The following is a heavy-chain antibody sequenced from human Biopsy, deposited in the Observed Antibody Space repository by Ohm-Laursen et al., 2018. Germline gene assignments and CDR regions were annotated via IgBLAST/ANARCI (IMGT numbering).Heavy chain of an antibody. V-gene: IGHV1-46*01. CDR2: INPSGSTA. CDR3: ARNTGWYGDLYYFDY. CDR1: GYSFTSYY. J-gene: IGHJ4*02. D-gene: IGHD6-19*01. Sequence: ASVRVSCKASGYSFTSYYMHWVRQAPGQGLEWMGMINPSGSTASYPQIFQGRVTMTRDTSKSTVYMELSSLRSADTAVYFCARNTGWYGDLYYFDYWGQGTLVTVSS.